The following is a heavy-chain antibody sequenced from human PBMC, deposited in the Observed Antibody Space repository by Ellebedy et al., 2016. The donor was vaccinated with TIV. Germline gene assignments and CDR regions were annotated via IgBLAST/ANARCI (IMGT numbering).Heavy chain of an antibody. J-gene: IGHJ4*02. CDR3: AKGSGWYHYFDY. CDR1: GFTFSTYA. CDR2: ISGSGGST. Sequence: GESLKISXAASGFTFSTYAMSWVRQAPGKGLEWVSAISGSGGSTYCADSVKGRFTISRDNSKNTLYLQMNSLRAEDTAVYYCAKGSGWYHYFDYWGQGTLVTVSS. D-gene: IGHD6-19*01. V-gene: IGHV3-23*01.